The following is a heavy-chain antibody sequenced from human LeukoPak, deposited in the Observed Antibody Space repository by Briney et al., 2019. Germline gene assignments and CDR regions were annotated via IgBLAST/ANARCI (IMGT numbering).Heavy chain of an antibody. V-gene: IGHV3-23*01. CDR2: ISSSGGST. Sequence: PGGSLRLSCAASGFTFSMYAMSWVRQAPGKGLKWVSTISSSGGSTYYADSVKGRFTISRDNSKNTLYLQMNSLRAEDTAVYYCAKATPATAAFESWGQGTLLTVSS. J-gene: IGHJ4*02. CDR3: AKATPATAAFES. CDR1: GFTFSMYA. D-gene: IGHD6-13*01.